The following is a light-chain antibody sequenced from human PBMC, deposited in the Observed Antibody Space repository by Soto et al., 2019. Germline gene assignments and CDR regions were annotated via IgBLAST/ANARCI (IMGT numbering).Light chain of an antibody. CDR2: GDN. J-gene: IGLJ2*01. CDR3: QSYDSSLSGSVV. CDR1: SSNIGAGYD. Sequence: QSVLTQPPSVSGAPGQRVTISCTGSSSNIGAGYDVHRYQHLPGTAPKLLIYGDNNRPSGVPDRFSGSKSGTSASLAITGLQAEDEADYYCQSYDSSLSGSVVFGGGTKVTVL. V-gene: IGLV1-40*01.